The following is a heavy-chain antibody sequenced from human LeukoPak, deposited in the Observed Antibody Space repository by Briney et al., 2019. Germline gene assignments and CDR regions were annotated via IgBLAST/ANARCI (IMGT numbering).Heavy chain of an antibody. CDR1: GFTFSSYA. J-gene: IGHJ6*03. D-gene: IGHD6-19*01. CDR2: ISGSGGST. V-gene: IGHV3-23*01. CDR3: TTDSSKIVFMDV. Sequence: GGSLRLSCAASGFTFSSYAMSWVRQAPGKGLEWVSAISGSGGSTYYADSVKGRFTISRDNSKNTLYLQMNSLKTEDTAVYYCTTDSSKIVFMDVWGKGTTVTVSS.